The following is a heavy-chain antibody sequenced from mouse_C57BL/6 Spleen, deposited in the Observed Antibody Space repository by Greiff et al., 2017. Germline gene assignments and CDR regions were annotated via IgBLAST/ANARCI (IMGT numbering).Heavy chain of an antibody. CDR2: IDPSDSYT. CDR1: GYTFTSYW. Sequence: QVQLQQPGAELVMPGASVKLSCKASGYTFTSYWMHWVKQRPGQGLEWIGEIDPSDSYTNHNQKFKGKSTLTVDKSSSTAYMQLSSLTSEDSAVYYCAIPTAQATGFAYWGQGTLVTVSA. D-gene: IGHD3-2*02. J-gene: IGHJ3*01. CDR3: AIPTAQATGFAY. V-gene: IGHV1-69*01.